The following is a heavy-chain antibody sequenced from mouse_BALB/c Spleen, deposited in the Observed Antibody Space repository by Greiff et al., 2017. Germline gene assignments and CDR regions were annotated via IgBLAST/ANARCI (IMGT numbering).Heavy chain of an antibody. CDR1: GYSITSDYA. D-gene: IGHD4-1*01. J-gene: IGHJ1*01. CDR3: ARRTVYWYFDV. V-gene: IGHV3-2*02. CDR2: ISYSGST. Sequence: EVQGVESGPGLVKPSQSLSLTCTVTGYSITSDYAWNWIRQFPGNKLEWMGYISYSGSTSYNPSLKSRISITRDTSKNQFFLQLNSVTTEDTATYYCARRTVYWYFDVWGAGTTVTVSS.